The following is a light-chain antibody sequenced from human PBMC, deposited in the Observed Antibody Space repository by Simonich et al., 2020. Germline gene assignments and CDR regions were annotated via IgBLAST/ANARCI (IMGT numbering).Light chain of an antibody. CDR2: DVS. J-gene: IGLJ2*01. CDR3: SSYTSRSTLV. V-gene: IGLV2-14*01. Sequence: QSALTQPASVPGSPGQSITVSCTGTSSDVGGYNYVSWYQQHPCHAPKLMIYDVSKRPGGVSHRFSGSKAGNTASLTISGLQAEDEADYYCSSYTSRSTLVFGGGTKLTVL. CDR1: SSDVGGYNY.